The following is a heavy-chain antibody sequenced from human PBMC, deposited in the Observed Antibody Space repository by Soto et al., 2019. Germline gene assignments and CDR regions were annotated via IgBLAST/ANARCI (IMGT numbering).Heavy chain of an antibody. J-gene: IGHJ4*02. CDR2: FNPSGGST. V-gene: IGHV1-46*03. CDR3: ARAYYDGKSIDY. CDR1: GYTFTSYY. D-gene: IGHD3-22*01. Sequence: QVQLVQSGAEVKKPGASVKVSCKASGYTFTSYYMHWVRQAPGQGLEWMGIFNPSGGSTSYAQKCQGECNMVRAXTTSTVYMELSSLRSEDTAVYYCARAYYDGKSIDYWGQGTLVTVSS.